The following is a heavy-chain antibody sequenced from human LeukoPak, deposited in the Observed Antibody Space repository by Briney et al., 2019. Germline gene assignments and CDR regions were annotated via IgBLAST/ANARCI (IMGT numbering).Heavy chain of an antibody. CDR2: ISGDGTRT. Sequence: QTGGSLRLSGAASGFSFSSYAMTWARQAPVKGLEWVSAISGDGTRTYYADSVKGRFTISRDNSKNTLYLEMSSLRVEDTAIYYCAKWPEGAMDYFDYWGQGTLVTVSS. V-gene: IGHV3-23*01. D-gene: IGHD3-16*01. J-gene: IGHJ4*02. CDR1: GFSFSSYA. CDR3: AKWPEGAMDYFDY.